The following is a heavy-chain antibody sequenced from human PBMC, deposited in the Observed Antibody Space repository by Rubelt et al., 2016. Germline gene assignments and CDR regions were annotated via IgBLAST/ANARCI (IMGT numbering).Heavy chain of an antibody. V-gene: IGHV3-30*02. J-gene: IGHJ6*02. Sequence: DGSNKYYADSVKGRFTISRDNSKNTLYLQMNSLRAEDTAVYYCAKGSGAPYCSGGSCYSLDYYYYYGMDVWGQGTTVTVSS. CDR3: AKGSGAPYCSGGSCYSLDYYYYYGMDV. CDR2: DGSNK. D-gene: IGHD2-15*01.